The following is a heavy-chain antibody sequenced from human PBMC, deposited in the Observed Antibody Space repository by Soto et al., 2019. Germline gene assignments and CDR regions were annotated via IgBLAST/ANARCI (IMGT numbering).Heavy chain of an antibody. J-gene: IGHJ4*02. D-gene: IGHD3-22*01. V-gene: IGHV1-2*02. CDR3: ARNYYDSSDRDYLDY. CDR2: INPITGGT. CDR1: RYTFPRYY. Sequence: ASVKVSCKASRYTFPRYYIHWVRQAPGQGLEWMGWINPITGGTNYAPKFQGRVTMTRDTSITTAYMELSRLRSDDTAVYYCARNYYDSSDRDYLDYWGQGTPVTVSS.